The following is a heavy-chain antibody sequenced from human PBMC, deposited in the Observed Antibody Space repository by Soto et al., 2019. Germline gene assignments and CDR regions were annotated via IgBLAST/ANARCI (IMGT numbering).Heavy chain of an antibody. CDR1: GFTFSSYG. Sequence: GGSLRLSCAASGFTFSSYGMHWVRQAPGKGLEWVAVISYDGSNKYYADSVKGRFTISRDNSKNTLYLQMNSLRAEDTAVYYCAKDLLRCSSTSCSTTYYYYYGMDVWGQGTTVTVSS. D-gene: IGHD2-2*01. J-gene: IGHJ6*02. V-gene: IGHV3-30*18. CDR3: AKDLLRCSSTSCSTTYYYYYGMDV. CDR2: ISYDGSNK.